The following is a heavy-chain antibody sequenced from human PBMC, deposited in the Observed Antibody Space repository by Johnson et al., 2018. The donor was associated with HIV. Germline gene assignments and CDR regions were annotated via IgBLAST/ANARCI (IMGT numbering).Heavy chain of an antibody. CDR1: GFTVSSNY. J-gene: IGHJ3*02. D-gene: IGHD3-22*01. CDR3: AKRSGSYAFDI. Sequence: VQLVESGGGLVQPGGSLRLSCAASGFTVSSNYMSWARQAPGKGLEWVSVIYSGGSTYYADPVKGRFTISRDNSKNTLYLQMNSLRAEDTAVYYCAKRSGSYAFDIWGQGTMVTVSS. V-gene: IGHV3-66*04. CDR2: IYSGGST.